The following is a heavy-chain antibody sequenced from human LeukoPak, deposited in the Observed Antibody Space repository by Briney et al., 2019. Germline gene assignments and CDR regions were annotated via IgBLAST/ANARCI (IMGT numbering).Heavy chain of an antibody. CDR3: ARGVTYSSTHFGP. J-gene: IGHJ5*02. V-gene: IGHV3-30-3*01. CDR2: ISYDGSNK. Sequence: GGSLRLSCAASGFTFSSYAMHWVRQAPGKGLEWVAVISYDGSNKYYADSVKGRFTISRDNSKNTLYLQMNSLRAEDTAVYYCARGVTYSSTHFGPWGQGTLVTVSS. D-gene: IGHD6-13*01. CDR1: GFTFSSYA.